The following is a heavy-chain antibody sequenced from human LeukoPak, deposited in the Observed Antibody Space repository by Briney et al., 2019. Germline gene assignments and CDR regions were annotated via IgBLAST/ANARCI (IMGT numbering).Heavy chain of an antibody. D-gene: IGHD3-22*01. Sequence: GGSLRLSWAAAGFTVSSNYMSWVRQAPGKGLEWVSVIYSGGSTYYADSVKGRFTISRDNSKNTLYLQMNSLRAEDTAVYYCARSLWSRGYTSGYWGQGTLVTVSS. CDR2: IYSGGST. CDR1: GFTVSSNY. V-gene: IGHV3-66*01. J-gene: IGHJ4*02. CDR3: ARSLWSRGYTSGY.